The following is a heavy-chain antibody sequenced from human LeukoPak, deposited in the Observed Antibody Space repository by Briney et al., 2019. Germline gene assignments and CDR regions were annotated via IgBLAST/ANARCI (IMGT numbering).Heavy chain of an antibody. V-gene: IGHV3-15*06. CDR1: GFSFSNAL. D-gene: IGHD3-16*01. CDR2: IKREVEGVTT. J-gene: IGHJ4*02. Sequence: PAGSLRLFCAAPGFSFSNALRSWVRQAPGKGLEWLGGIKREVEGVTTIYNAPVKGRFTLSRDDSKHTVFLQMSSLKPEDTAVYYCAAGEGFTDFDSWGQGTLVTVSS. CDR3: AAGEGFTDFDS.